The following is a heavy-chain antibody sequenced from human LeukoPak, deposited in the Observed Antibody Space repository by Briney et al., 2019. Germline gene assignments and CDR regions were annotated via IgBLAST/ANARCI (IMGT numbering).Heavy chain of an antibody. J-gene: IGHJ6*02. D-gene: IGHD5-24*01. Sequence: GGSLRLSCAASGFTFSSYSMNWVRQAPGKGLEWVSSISSSSSYIYYADSVKGRFTISRDNAKNSLYLQMNSLRAEDTAVYYCAREGEMATITGYYYYGMDVWGQGTTVTVSS. CDR1: GFTFSSYS. CDR3: AREGEMATITGYYYYGMDV. V-gene: IGHV3-21*01. CDR2: ISSSSSYI.